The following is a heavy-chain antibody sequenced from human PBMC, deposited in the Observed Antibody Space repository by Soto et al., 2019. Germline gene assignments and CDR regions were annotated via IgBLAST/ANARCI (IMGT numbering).Heavy chain of an antibody. CDR3: TRASSLDFDF. J-gene: IGHJ4*02. V-gene: IGHV3-49*04. Sequence: SLRLSCKISVFTFGDYAVSWVRQAPGKGLEWVGFIRGNAYGGRTDYAASVKGRFTISRDDSKSIAYLQMNSLRTEDTALYYCTRASSLDFDFWGQGTLVTVSS. D-gene: IGHD3-16*01. CDR1: VFTFGDYA. CDR2: IRGNAYGGRT.